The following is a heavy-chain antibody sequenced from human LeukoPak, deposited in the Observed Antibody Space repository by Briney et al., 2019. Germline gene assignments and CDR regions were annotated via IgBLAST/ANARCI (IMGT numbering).Heavy chain of an antibody. CDR1: GGSFSGYF. D-gene: IGHD3-3*01. J-gene: IGHJ6*02. CDR3: AREFTIFGVVTELAHGMDV. CDR2: INHSGST. V-gene: IGHV4-34*01. Sequence: SETLSLTCAVYGGSFSGYFWSWIRQPPGEGLEWIGEINHSGSTNYNPSLKSRVTISVDTSKNQFSLKLSSVTAADTAVYYCAREFTIFGVVTELAHGMDVWGQGTTVTVSS.